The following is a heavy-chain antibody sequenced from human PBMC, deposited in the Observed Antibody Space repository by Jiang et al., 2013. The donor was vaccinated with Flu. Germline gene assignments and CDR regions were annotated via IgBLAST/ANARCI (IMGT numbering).Heavy chain of an antibody. Sequence: GSGLVKPSQTLSLTCTVSGGSISSGGYYWSWIRQHPGKGLEWIGYIYYSGSTYYNPSLKSRVTISVDTSKNQFSLKLSSVTAADTAVYYCARGSEYYDFWSGYYSTNWFDPWGQGTLVTVSS. V-gene: IGHV4-31*03. D-gene: IGHD3-3*01. J-gene: IGHJ5*02. CDR2: IYYSGST. CDR1: GGSISSGGYY. CDR3: ARGSEYYDFWSGYYSTNWFDP.